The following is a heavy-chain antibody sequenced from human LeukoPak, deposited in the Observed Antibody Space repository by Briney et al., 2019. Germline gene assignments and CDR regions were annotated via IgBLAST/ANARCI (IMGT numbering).Heavy chain of an antibody. Sequence: SETLSLTCTVSGGSMSSAYWSWLRQSPGKGLEWIGYAYYTGDNNYNPSLKSRVTILVDTSKRRFSLKMRSVTAADTAIYYCARLVAPGSLEDWFDPWGQGTLVTVSS. D-gene: IGHD1-26*01. J-gene: IGHJ5*02. V-gene: IGHV4-59*01. CDR2: AYYTGDN. CDR1: GGSMSSAY. CDR3: ARLVAPGSLEDWFDP.